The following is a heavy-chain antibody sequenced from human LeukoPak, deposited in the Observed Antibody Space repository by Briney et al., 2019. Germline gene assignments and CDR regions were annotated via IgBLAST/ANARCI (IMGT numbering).Heavy chain of an antibody. CDR1: GCTFFSYG. Sequence: ASVKVACKTSGCTFFSYGITWVRQAPGQGLEWMGWISANNGDTKYAPKFQGRVTMTTESNTRTAYLDVRSLRSDDTAVYYCARDGVHSGTTDFWGQGTLITVAS. CDR2: ISANNGDT. J-gene: IGHJ4*02. D-gene: IGHD1-1*01. CDR3: ARDGVHSGTTDF. V-gene: IGHV1-18*01.